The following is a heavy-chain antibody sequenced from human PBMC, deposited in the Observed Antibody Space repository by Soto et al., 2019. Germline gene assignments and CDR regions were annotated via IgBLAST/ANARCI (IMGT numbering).Heavy chain of an antibody. Sequence: GGSLRLSCAASGFTFSSYAMHWVRQAPGKGLEWVAVISSDGSKKYYADSAKGRFTISRDNSENTLFLQMNSLRAEDTAVYYCARDEYFDPSGPPHDYWGQGSLVTVSS. J-gene: IGHJ4*02. CDR2: ISSDGSKK. CDR3: ARDEYFDPSGPPHDY. D-gene: IGHD3-9*01. CDR1: GFTFSSYA. V-gene: IGHV3-30-3*01.